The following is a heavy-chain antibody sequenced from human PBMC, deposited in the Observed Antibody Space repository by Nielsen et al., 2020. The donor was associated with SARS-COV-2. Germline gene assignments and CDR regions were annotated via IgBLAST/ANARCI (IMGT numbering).Heavy chain of an antibody. CDR1: GFTFSSYA. V-gene: IGHV3-23*01. J-gene: IGHJ4*02. CDR2: ISGRSTSL. D-gene: IGHD3-10*01. Sequence: GESLKISCASSGFTFSSYAMSWVRQAPGKGLEWVSSISGRSTSLYYADSVRGRFTISRDDSKNTLDLQMNGLRAEDTAVYYCAKIMYGDNWYGGPFDYWGQGTLVTVSS. CDR3: AKIMYGDNWYGGPFDY.